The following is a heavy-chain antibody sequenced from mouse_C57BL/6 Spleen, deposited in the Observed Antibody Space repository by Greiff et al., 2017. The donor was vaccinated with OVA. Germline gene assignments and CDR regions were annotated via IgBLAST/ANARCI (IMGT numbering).Heavy chain of an antibody. Sequence: EVMLVESGGGLVKPGGSLKLSCAASGFTFSSYAMSWVRQTPEKRLEWVATISDGGSYTSYPDNVKGRITISRDNAKNNLYLQMSHLKSEDTAVYYCARDPIATDWYFDVWGTGTTVTVSA. CDR1: GFTFSSYA. D-gene: IGHD1-1*01. CDR3: ARDPIATDWYFDV. V-gene: IGHV5-4*01. J-gene: IGHJ1*03. CDR2: ISDGGSYT.